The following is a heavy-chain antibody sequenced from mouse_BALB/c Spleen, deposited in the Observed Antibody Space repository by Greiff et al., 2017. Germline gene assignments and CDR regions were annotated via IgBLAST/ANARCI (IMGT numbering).Heavy chain of an antibody. CDR2: IDPANGNT. V-gene: IGHV14-3*02. CDR1: GFNINDTY. J-gene: IGHJ1*01. CDR3: ARGDYGNYWYFDV. Sequence: EVQLQQSGAELVKPGASVKLSCTASGFNINDTYMHWVQLRPEQGLEWIGRIDPANGNTKYDPKLQGKATITADTSSNTAYLQLSSLTSEDTAVYYCARGDYGNYWYFDVWGAGTTVTVSS. D-gene: IGHD2-1*01.